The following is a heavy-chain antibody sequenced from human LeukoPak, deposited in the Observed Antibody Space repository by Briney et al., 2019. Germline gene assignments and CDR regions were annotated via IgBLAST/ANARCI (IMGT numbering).Heavy chain of an antibody. CDR1: GASISSFY. D-gene: IGHD3-9*01. CDR3: ARGTSNVLGHFDWLHMDV. Sequence: SETLSPTCTVSGASISSFYWSCIRQPPGKGLEWIGYIYYSGSTNSNPSLKSRVTISVDTSKNQFSLKVSSVTAADTAGYYCARGTSNVLGHFDWLHMDVWGKGTTVTVSS. J-gene: IGHJ6*03. V-gene: IGHV4-59*01. CDR2: IYYSGST.